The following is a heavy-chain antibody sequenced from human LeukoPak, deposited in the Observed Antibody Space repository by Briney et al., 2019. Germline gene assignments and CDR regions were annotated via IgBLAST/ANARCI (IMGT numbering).Heavy chain of an antibody. CDR2: ISSSTSYI. CDR1: GFTFSSYS. J-gene: IGHJ5*02. D-gene: IGHD7-27*01. V-gene: IGHV3-21*01. Sequence: GGSLRLSCAASGFTFSSYSMNWVRQAPGKGLEWVSSISSSTSYIYYADSVKGRFTISRDNAKNSLYLQMNSLRAEDAAVYYCARGVTGRGFDPWGQGTLVTVSS. CDR3: ARGVTGRGFDP.